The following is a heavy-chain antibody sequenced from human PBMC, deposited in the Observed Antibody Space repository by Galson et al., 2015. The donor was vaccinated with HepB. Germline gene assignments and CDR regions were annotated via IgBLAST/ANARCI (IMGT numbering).Heavy chain of an antibody. Sequence: SLRLSCAASGFTFSSYGMHWVRQAPGKGLEWVAVIWYDGSNKYYADSVKGRFTISRDNSKNTLYLQMNSLRAEDTAVYYCARAGYSYGGSDAFDIWGQGTMVTVSS. V-gene: IGHV3-33*01. J-gene: IGHJ3*02. CDR2: IWYDGSNK. CDR3: ARAGYSYGGSDAFDI. CDR1: GFTFSSYG. D-gene: IGHD5-18*01.